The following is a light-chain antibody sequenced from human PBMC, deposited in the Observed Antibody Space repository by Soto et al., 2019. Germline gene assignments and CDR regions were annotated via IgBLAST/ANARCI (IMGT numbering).Light chain of an antibody. CDR2: RNS. J-gene: IGLJ1*01. Sequence: QSVLTQPPSASGAPGQRVTFSCSGSKSDIGSNYVFWYQQLPGMAPKLLIYRNSQRPSGVPDRFSGSKSGTSASLAISGLRSEDEADYYCTSWHASLNAHVFGTGTKVTVL. CDR3: TSWHASLNAHV. V-gene: IGLV1-47*01. CDR1: KSDIGSNY.